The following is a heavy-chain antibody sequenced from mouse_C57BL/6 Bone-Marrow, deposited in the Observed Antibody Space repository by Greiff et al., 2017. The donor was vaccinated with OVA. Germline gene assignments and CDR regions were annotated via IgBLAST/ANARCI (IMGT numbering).Heavy chain of an antibody. D-gene: IGHD1-1*01. V-gene: IGHV14-2*01. CDR3: ASHNCGSRSAY. CDR1: GFNIKDYF. Sequence: VQLQPSGAELVKPGASVKLSCTASGFNIKDYFMHWVKQRTEHGLEWIGRIDPEDGETKYAPKVQDKATITADTSSNTAYLQLSSLTSEHTAVYYCASHNCGSRSAYWGQGTVVTVSA. CDR2: IDPEDGET. J-gene: IGHJ3*01.